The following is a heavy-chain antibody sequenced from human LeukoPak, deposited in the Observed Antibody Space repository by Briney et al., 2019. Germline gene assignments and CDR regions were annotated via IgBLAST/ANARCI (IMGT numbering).Heavy chain of an antibody. CDR2: ISSSGGST. CDR3: AKALPPLNWNDPNIDY. V-gene: IGHV3-23*01. J-gene: IGHJ4*02. Sequence: GGSLRLSCAASGFTFSSYAMSWVRQAPGEGLEWVSAISSSGGSTYYADSVKGRFTISRDNSKNTLYLQMNSLRAEDTAVYYCAKALPPLNWNDPNIDYWGQGTLVTVSS. CDR1: GFTFSSYA. D-gene: IGHD1-20*01.